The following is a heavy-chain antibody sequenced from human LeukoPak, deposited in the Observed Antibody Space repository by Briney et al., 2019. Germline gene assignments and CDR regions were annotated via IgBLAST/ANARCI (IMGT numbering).Heavy chain of an antibody. Sequence: GGSLRLSCAASGFTFSSYAMSWVRQAPGKGLECISGFSGSGGSTYYADSVKGRFTISRDNSKNTLYLQMNSLRAEDTAVYYCAKPHSGYDLLYYYYYYMDVWGKGTTVTVSS. J-gene: IGHJ6*03. CDR3: AKPHSGYDLLYYYYYYMDV. CDR1: GFTFSSYA. CDR2: FSGSGGST. D-gene: IGHD5-12*01. V-gene: IGHV3-23*01.